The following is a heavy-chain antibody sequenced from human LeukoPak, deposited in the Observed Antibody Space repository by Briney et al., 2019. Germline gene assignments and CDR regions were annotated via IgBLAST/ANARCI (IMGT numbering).Heavy chain of an antibody. D-gene: IGHD3-16*02. V-gene: IGHV4-4*02. J-gene: IGHJ2*01. CDR3: ASTERGYDYVWGSYRYTHWYFDL. CDR2: IYHSGST. Sequence: SGTLSLTCAVSGGSISSSNWWSWVRQPPGKGLEWIGEIYHSGSTNYNPSLKSRVTISVDKSKNQFSLKLSSVTAADTAVYYCASTERGYDYVWGSYRYTHWYFDLWGRGTLVTVSS. CDR1: GGSISSSNW.